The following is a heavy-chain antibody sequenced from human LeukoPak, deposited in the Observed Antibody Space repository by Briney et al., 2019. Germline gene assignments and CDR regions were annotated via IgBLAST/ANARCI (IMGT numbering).Heavy chain of an antibody. CDR1: GYTLTELS. Sequence: ASVKVSCKVSGYTLTELSMHWVRQAPGKGLEWMGGFDPEDGETIYAQKFQGRVTMTEDTSTDTAYMELSSLRSEDTAVYYCATVGGVGANVWYFDYWGQGTLVTVSS. V-gene: IGHV1-24*01. CDR2: FDPEDGET. D-gene: IGHD1-26*01. J-gene: IGHJ4*02. CDR3: ATVGGVGANVWYFDY.